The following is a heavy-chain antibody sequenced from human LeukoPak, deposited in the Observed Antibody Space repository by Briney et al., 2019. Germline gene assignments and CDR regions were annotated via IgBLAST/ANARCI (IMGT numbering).Heavy chain of an antibody. D-gene: IGHD3-3*01. V-gene: IGHV3-23*01. J-gene: IGHJ4*02. Sequence: GGSLRLSCAASGFTFSSYAMSWVRQAPGKGLEWVSAISGSGGSTYYADSVKDRFTISRDNSKNTLYLQMNSLRAEDTAVYYCAKEYYDFWSGYPHDYWGQGTLVTVSS. CDR3: AKEYYDFWSGYPHDY. CDR1: GFTFSSYA. CDR2: ISGSGGST.